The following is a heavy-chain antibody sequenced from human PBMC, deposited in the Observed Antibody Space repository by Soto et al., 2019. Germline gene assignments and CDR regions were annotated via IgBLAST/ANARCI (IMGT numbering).Heavy chain of an antibody. CDR3: AYLPCSGGSCYWFSFSGMDV. V-gene: IGHV2-5*02. CDR1: GLLRSTSGVG. J-gene: IGHJ6*02. D-gene: IGHD2-15*01. CDR2: IYWDDDK. Sequence: QITLKESGPTLVKPTQTLTLTCTFSGLLRSTSGVGVAWIRQPPGKALEWLALIYWDDDKRYRPSLESRLTITKDTSKNQVVLTMTNMDSVDSATYYCAYLPCSGGSCYWFSFSGMDVWGQGTTVTVS.